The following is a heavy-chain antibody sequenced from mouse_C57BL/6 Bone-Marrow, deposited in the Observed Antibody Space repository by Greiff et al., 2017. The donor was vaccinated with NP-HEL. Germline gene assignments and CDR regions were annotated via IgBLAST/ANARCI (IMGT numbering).Heavy chain of an antibody. CDR1: GYTFTSYW. D-gene: IGHD2-4*01. J-gene: IGHJ2*01. CDR3: AREGHYDVDDYFDY. Sequence: QVQLQQPGAELVKPGASVKLSCKASGYTFTSYWMQWVKQRPGQGLEWIGEIDPSDSYTNYNQKFKGKATLTVDTASSTAYMQLSSLTSEDSAVYYCAREGHYDVDDYFDYWGQGTTLTVSS. CDR2: IDPSDSYT. V-gene: IGHV1-50*01.